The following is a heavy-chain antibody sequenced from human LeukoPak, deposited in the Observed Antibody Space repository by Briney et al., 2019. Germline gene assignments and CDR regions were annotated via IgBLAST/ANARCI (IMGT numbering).Heavy chain of an antibody. V-gene: IGHV3-23*01. Sequence: PGGSLRLSCAASGFTFSNYAMSWVRQAPGKGLEWVSAISGSGGSTYYADSVKGRFTISRDNAKKSLYLQMNSLRVEDTAVYYCARAYSERYGLGYYYMDVWGKGATVTVSS. CDR3: ARAYSERYGLGYYYMDV. J-gene: IGHJ6*03. CDR2: ISGSGGST. CDR1: GFTFSNYA. D-gene: IGHD1-26*01.